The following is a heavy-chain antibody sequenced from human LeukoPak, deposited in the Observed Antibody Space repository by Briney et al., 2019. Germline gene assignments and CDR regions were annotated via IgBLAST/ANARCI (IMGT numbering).Heavy chain of an antibody. J-gene: IGHJ1*01. CDR1: GYNFSGHY. CDR3: AIPAVGSAMYYAG. CDR2: IKPSNGDT. D-gene: IGHD1-26*01. Sequence: ASVKVSCKASGYNFSGHYMHWVRQAPGQGPEWMGWIKPSNGDTKYAQNFQGRVTMTRDTSISTAYMELSSLRSDDTAVYYCAIPAVGSAMYYAGWGQGTLVSVS. V-gene: IGHV1-2*02.